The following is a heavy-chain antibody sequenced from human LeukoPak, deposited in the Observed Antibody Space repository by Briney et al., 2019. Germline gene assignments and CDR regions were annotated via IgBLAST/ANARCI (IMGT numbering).Heavy chain of an antibody. CDR2: IYYSGST. Sequence: SQTLSLTCTVSSGSISSGDYYWSWIRQPPGKGLEWIGYIYYSGSTYYNPSLKSRVTISVDTSKNQFSLKLSSVTAADTAVYYCARGYYYDSSGYRGLPYYYYYGMDVWGQGTTVTVSS. V-gene: IGHV4-30-4*01. CDR3: ARGYYYDSSGYRGLPYYYYYGMDV. J-gene: IGHJ6*02. CDR1: SGSISSGDYY. D-gene: IGHD3-22*01.